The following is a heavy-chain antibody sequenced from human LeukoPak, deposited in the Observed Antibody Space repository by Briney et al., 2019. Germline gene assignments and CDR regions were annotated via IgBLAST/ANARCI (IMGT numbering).Heavy chain of an antibody. V-gene: IGHV3-9*03. CDR1: GFTFDDYA. Sequence: QSGGSLRLSCAASGFTFDDYAMHWVRQAPGKGLEWVSGISWASGSIGYADSVKGRFTISRDNAKNSLYLQMNSLRAGDMALYYCAKASSRSFSSGYYGNAFDIWGQGTMVTVSS. CDR2: ISWASGSI. D-gene: IGHD6-19*01. CDR3: AKASSRSFSSGYYGNAFDI. J-gene: IGHJ3*02.